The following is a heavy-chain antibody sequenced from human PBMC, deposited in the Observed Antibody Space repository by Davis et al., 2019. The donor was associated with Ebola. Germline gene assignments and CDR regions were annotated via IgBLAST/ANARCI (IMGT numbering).Heavy chain of an antibody. J-gene: IGHJ4*02. CDR1: GGPISSYY. D-gene: IGHD2-15*01. CDR2: IYYSGST. CDR3: ARARCSGGSCYFRFDY. V-gene: IGHV4-59*01. Sequence: MPSETLSLTCTVPGGPISSYYWSWIRQPPGKGLEWIGYIYYSGSTNYNPSLKSRVTISVDTSKNQFSLKLSSVTAADTAVYYCARARCSGGSCYFRFDYWGQGTLVTVSS.